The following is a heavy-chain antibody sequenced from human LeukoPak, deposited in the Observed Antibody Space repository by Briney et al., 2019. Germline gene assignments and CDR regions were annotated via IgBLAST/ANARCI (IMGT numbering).Heavy chain of an antibody. CDR2: IINSGDT. Sequence: PGGSLRLSCAASGFTFSNFAMSWVRRTPGKGLEWVSGIINSGDTLYRDSVKGRFTISRDNSKNTLYLEMNSLRAEDTAIYYCAKMKGHPLPKYYMDVWGQGTTVTVSS. V-gene: IGHV3-23*01. J-gene: IGHJ6*01. CDR3: AKMKGHPLPKYYMDV. D-gene: IGHD1-26*01. CDR1: GFTFSNFA.